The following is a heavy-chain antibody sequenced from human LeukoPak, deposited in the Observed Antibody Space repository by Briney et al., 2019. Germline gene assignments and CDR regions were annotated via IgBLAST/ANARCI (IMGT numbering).Heavy chain of an antibody. J-gene: IGHJ5*01. CDR1: DGSIRSYH. CDR2: IFHSASP. D-gene: IGHD3-16*01. CDR3: ARHSQSYGPYNWFDP. Sequence: SETLSLTCNVTDGSIRSYHWSWIRQPPGKGLQWLGHIFHSASPHYNPSLNSRLTLSLDTSRSQISLKFDSVTAADTALYFCARHSQSYGPYNWFDPWGQGALVTVSS. V-gene: IGHV4-59*08.